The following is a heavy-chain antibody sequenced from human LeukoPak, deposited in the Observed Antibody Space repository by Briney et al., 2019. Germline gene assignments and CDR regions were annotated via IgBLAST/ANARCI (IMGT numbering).Heavy chain of an antibody. CDR1: GGSISSSSYY. CDR2: IYYSGST. V-gene: IGHV4-39*07. Sequence: SETLSLTCTVSGGSISSSSYYWGWIRQPPGKGLEWIGSIYYSGSTYYNPSLKSRVTISVDTSKNQFSLKLTSVTAADTAVYYCAKVTYDSSGYYYYFDYWGKGTLVTVSS. D-gene: IGHD3-22*01. J-gene: IGHJ4*02. CDR3: AKVTYDSSGYYYYFDY.